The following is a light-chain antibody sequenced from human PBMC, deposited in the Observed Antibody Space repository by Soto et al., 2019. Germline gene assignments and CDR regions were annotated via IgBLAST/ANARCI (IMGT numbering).Light chain of an antibody. J-gene: IGLJ3*02. CDR2: YDD. V-gene: IGLV1-36*01. Sequence: QSVLTQTPSVSAAPRQRVTISCSGSSSNIGNNGVSWYQQLPGKAPKLLIYYDDLLPSGVSDRFSGPKSGTSASLAIGGLQSEDEADYYCAAWDDSLNGLVFGGGTKVTVL. CDR1: SSNIGNNG. CDR3: AAWDDSLNGLV.